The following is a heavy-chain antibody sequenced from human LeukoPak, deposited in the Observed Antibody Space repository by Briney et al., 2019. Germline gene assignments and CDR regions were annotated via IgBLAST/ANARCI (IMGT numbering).Heavy chain of an antibody. D-gene: IGHD2-15*01. CDR2: NYENDEK. CDR3: AHRHRGVASDI. V-gene: IGHV2-5*01. J-gene: IGHJ3*02. CDR1: GFSLSSDAVG. Sequence: SGPTLVNPTQTLTLTCTFSGFSLSSDAVGVGWIRQPPGGALEWLGVNYENDEKLYSSSLQNRLSITKDTSKNQVVLTMANMDPVDTATYYCAHRHRGVASDIWGQGTMVTVSS.